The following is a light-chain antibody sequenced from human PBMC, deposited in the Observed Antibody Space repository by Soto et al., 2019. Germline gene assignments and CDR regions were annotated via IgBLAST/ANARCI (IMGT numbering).Light chain of an antibody. J-gene: IGLJ3*02. CDR3: AAWDDSLSVSWV. V-gene: IGLV1-47*01. CDR1: SSNIGSNY. Sequence: QSVLTQPPSASGTPGQRVTISCSGSSSNIGSNYVYWYQQLPGTAPKLLIYRNNKRPSGVADRCSGYKSGTSASLAISGLRSDHEADYYCAAWDDSLSVSWVFGGGTKVTVL. CDR2: RNN.